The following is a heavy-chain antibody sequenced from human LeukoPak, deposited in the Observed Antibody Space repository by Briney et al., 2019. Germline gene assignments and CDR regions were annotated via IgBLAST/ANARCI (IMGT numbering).Heavy chain of an antibody. CDR1: GGSIYSYY. Sequence: KASETLSLTCTVSGGSIYSYYWSWIRQFPGKGLEWIGSTYYSGSTNYNTSLKSRVTISVDTSKNQISLNLTSVTAADTAVYYCATAGRYIFSPGEFDYWGQGTLVTVSS. CDR3: ATAGRYIFSPGEFDY. J-gene: IGHJ4*02. CDR2: TYYSGST. D-gene: IGHD5-18*01. V-gene: IGHV4-59*01.